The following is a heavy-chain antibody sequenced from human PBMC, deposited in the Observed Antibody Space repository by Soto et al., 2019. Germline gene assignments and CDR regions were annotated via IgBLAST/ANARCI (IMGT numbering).Heavy chain of an antibody. CDR2: INWGSTSI. V-gene: IGHV3-9*01. CDR3: SKELRGSSLPGNYGLDV. Sequence: EAQLVESGGGLVQPGRSLRLSCAASGFIFDNFAMHWVRQAPGKGLEWVSGINWGSTSIGYADSVKGRFTISRDNAKNALYLQMHSPTPDGPAIYYCSKELRGSSLPGNYGLDVWGQGDTVIVS. CDR1: GFIFDNFA. J-gene: IGHJ6*02. D-gene: IGHD1-26*01.